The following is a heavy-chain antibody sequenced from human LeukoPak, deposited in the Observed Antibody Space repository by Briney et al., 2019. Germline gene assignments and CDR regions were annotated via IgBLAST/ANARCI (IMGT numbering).Heavy chain of an antibody. CDR1: GYPFNNFG. V-gene: IGHV1-18*01. CDR3: ARGSGHIVVVSALPDF. CDR2: ISGHNGDT. Sequence: ASVKVSCTTSGYPFNNFGVNWVRQAPGQGLEWMGWISGHNGDTRYAQRFQGRVTLTTDTSASTAYIELWSLTSDDTAVYYCARGSGHIVVVSALPDFWGQGTLVTVSS. J-gene: IGHJ4*02. D-gene: IGHD2-21*01.